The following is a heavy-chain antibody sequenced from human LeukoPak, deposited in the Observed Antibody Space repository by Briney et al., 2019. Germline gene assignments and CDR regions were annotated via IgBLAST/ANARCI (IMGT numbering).Heavy chain of an antibody. Sequence: GGPLRLSCAASEFTFSIYWMHWVRQTPGKGLEWFSYIVTSGNTIYYADSVKGRFTISRDNAKNSLYLQMNSLRDEDTAVYYCARILGLTLDYWGQGALVTVSS. V-gene: IGHV3-48*02. CDR1: EFTFSIYW. D-gene: IGHD1-14*01. CDR3: ARILGLTLDY. CDR2: IVTSGNTI. J-gene: IGHJ4*02.